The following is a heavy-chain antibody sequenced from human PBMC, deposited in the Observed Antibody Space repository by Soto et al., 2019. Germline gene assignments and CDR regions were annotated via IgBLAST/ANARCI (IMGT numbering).Heavy chain of an antibody. CDR1: GYTFTSYG. V-gene: IGHV1-18*01. CDR2: ISAHNGNT. D-gene: IGHD5-18*01. J-gene: IGHJ4*02. Sequence: QVQLAQSGAEVKKPGASVKVSCKASGYTFTSYGISWVRQAPGQGLEWMGWISAHNGNTKYAQKLQGRVTMTTDTSTSPAYMELRRLRSYDTAVYYCARDLSYGLCDYWGQGTLVTVSS. CDR3: ARDLSYGLCDY.